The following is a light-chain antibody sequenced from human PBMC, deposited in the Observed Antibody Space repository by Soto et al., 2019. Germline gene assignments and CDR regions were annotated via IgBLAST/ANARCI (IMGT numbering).Light chain of an antibody. J-gene: IGKJ4*01. CDR1: QSVSSY. Sequence: EIVLTQSPATLSLSPGERATLSCRASQSVSSYLAWYQQKPGQAPRLLIYDASNRATGIPARFSGSGSGTDFTLTISSLEPEDFAVYYCQQRSKWVTFGRGTKVDIK. V-gene: IGKV3-11*01. CDR3: QQRSKWVT. CDR2: DAS.